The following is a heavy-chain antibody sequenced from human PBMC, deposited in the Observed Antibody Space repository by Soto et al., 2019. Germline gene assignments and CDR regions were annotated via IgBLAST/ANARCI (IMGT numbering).Heavy chain of an antibody. CDR3: ARRDYYSYGMDV. CDR1: GYTFVRYG. Sequence: QVQLVQSGAEVKKPGASVKVSCKTSGYTFVRYGITWVRQAPGQGLEWMGWISTHNGNTNYGKKLQGRVTMTTDTSTSTAYMELRSLRSDDTAVYYCARRDYYSYGMDVWGQGTTVTVSS. J-gene: IGHJ6*02. CDR2: ISTHNGNT. V-gene: IGHV1-18*01.